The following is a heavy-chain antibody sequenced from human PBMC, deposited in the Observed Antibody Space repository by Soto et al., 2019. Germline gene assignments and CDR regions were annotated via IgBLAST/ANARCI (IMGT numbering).Heavy chain of an antibody. Sequence: SETLSLTCAVSCGSVSDNSWIWIRQPPGKGLEWIGEINHRGQSNYKPSLRSRTIISVDRSNNQVSLNLTSVTAADTAVYYCAKISRITIFGGGWFDPWGQGTLVTVSS. CDR2: INHRGQS. V-gene: IGHV4-34*01. J-gene: IGHJ5*01. D-gene: IGHD3-3*01. CDR1: CGSVSDNS. CDR3: AKISRITIFGGGWFDP.